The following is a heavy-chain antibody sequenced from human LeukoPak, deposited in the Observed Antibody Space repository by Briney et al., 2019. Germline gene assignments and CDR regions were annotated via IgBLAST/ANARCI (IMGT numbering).Heavy chain of an antibody. D-gene: IGHD6-13*01. CDR1: GFTFSALA. J-gene: IGHJ5*02. CDR2: ITGGGNSV. CDR3: AKGAGPGKVDWFDP. V-gene: IGHV3-23*01. Sequence: SGGSLRLSCAASGFTFSALAMTWVRQAPGKAPEWIASITGGGNSVFYAESVKGRFTFARDNSKNTLFLHMGSLRAEDTAVYYCAKGAGPGKVDWFDPWGQGTQVTVSS.